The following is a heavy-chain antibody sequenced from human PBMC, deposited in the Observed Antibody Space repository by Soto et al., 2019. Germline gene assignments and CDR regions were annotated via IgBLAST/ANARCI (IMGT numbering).Heavy chain of an antibody. V-gene: IGHV2-5*02. J-gene: IGHJ4*02. CDR1: GFSLSTSGVG. Sequence: QFTLKESGPALLKPTQTLTLTCFFSGFSLSTSGVGVGWVRQAPGKALEWLTLFYWDDDRRYNPTLKSRLTFTKDTARNLVLLTLTNMDPVDTTTYYCTHGTSIVCNPAFDYWGQASLVTVSS. CDR3: THGTSIVCNPAFDY. CDR2: FYWDDDR. D-gene: IGHD1-26*01.